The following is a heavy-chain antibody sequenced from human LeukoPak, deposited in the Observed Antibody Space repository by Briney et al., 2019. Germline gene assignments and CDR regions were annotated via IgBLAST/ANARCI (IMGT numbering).Heavy chain of an antibody. V-gene: IGHV1-2*02. Sequence: ASVEVSCKASGYTFTGYYIHWVRQAPGQGLEWMGWINPNSGGTKYAQKFQGRITMTRDTSINTAYMELSRLRSDDTAVYYCARGPYSGGWPQPFDYWGQGTLVTVSS. CDR2: INPNSGGT. CDR3: ARGPYSGGWPQPFDY. D-gene: IGHD6-19*01. CDR1: GYTFTGYY. J-gene: IGHJ4*02.